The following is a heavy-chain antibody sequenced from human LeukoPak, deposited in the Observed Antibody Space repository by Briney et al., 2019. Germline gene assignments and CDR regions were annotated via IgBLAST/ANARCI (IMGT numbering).Heavy chain of an antibody. J-gene: IGHJ4*02. CDR1: GGSISSNNW. Sequence: TGTLSLTCAVSGGSISSNNWWGWVRQPPGKGLEWIGEIYHSGSPNYNPSLKSRVTISVDKSRNHFSLNLSSVTAADTAVYYCARVNINNWHSCDYWGQGTLVTVSS. CDR2: IYHSGSP. V-gene: IGHV4-4*02. CDR3: ARVNINNWHSCDY. D-gene: IGHD1-1*01.